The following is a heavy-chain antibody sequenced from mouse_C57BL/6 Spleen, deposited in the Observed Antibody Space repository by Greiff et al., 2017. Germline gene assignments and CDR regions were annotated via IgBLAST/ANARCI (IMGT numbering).Heavy chain of an antibody. CDR3: ARITTVDY. CDR2: ILPGSGST. Sequence: VQLQQSGAELMKPGASVKLSCKATGYTFTGYWIEWVKQRPGHGLEWIGEILPGSGSTNYNAKFKGKATFTADTSSNTAYMQRSSLTTEDSAIYYCARITTVDYWGQGTTLTVSS. V-gene: IGHV1-9*01. D-gene: IGHD1-1*01. CDR1: GYTFTGYW. J-gene: IGHJ2*01.